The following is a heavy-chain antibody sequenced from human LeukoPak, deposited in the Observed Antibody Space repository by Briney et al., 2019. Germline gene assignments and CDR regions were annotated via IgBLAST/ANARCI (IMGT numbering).Heavy chain of an antibody. CDR2: INPNSGGT. J-gene: IGHJ3*02. CDR3: ARPTYDILTGYHDAFDI. Sequence: ASVKVSCKASGYTFTGYYMHWVRQAPGQGLEGMGWINPNSGGTNYAQKFQGRVTMTRDASISTAYMELSRLRSDDTAVYYCARPTYDILTGYHDAFDIWGQGTMVTVSS. D-gene: IGHD3-9*01. V-gene: IGHV1-2*02. CDR1: GYTFTGYY.